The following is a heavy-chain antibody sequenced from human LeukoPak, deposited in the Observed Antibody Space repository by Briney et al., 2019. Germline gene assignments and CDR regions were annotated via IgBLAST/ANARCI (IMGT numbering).Heavy chain of an antibody. J-gene: IGHJ5*02. V-gene: IGHV3-21*01. D-gene: IGHD2-2*01. CDR2: ISSSSSYI. CDR3: ARGGQYQRNGNWSDP. CDR1: GFTFSSYS. Sequence: GGSLRLSCAASGFTFSSYSMNWVRQAPGKGLEWVSSISSSSSYIYYADSVKGRFTISRDNAKNSLYLQMNSLRAEDTAVYYCARGGQYQRNGNWSDPWGQGTLVTVSS.